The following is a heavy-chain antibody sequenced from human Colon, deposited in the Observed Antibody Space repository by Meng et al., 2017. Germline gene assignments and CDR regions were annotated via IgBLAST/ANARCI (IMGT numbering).Heavy chain of an antibody. V-gene: IGHV4-34*01. CDR1: GSFSDFY. Sequence: QQGGEGLLPPSDPLPLPWPSLGGSFSDFYCILIRQPPGKGLEWIGEIAHFGISTYNSSLQGRLTMSVDTSKKQISLTLTSVTAADTAVYYCATGLRHGDWFDPWGPGTLVTVSS. CDR3: ATGLRHGDWFDP. D-gene: IGHD4-17*01. CDR2: IAHFGIS. J-gene: IGHJ5*02.